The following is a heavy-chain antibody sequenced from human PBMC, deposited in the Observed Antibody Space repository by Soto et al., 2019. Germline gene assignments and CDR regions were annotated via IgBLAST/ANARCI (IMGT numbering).Heavy chain of an antibody. J-gene: IGHJ6*02. Sequence: GASVKVSCKASGYTFTDYYIHWVRQAPGQGLEWMGWINPNSGGTKYAQKIQGWVTMTRDTSISTAHMEVSRLKSDDTAVYYWARERGLQYSISSDYYYYYGMDVWGQGTTVTVSS. CDR1: GYTFTDYY. D-gene: IGHD6-6*01. CDR3: ARERGLQYSISSDYYYYYGMDV. V-gene: IGHV1-2*04. CDR2: INPNSGGT.